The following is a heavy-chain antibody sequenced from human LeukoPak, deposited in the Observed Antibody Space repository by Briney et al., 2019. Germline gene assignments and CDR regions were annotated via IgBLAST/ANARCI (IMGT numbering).Heavy chain of an antibody. V-gene: IGHV4-4*02. D-gene: IGHD4-17*01. J-gene: IGHJ6*02. Sequence: PSETLSLTCAVSGGSITSSNWWSWVRQPPGKGLEWIGEIYHSGSTNYNPSLKSRVNMSVDKSKNQFSLKLSSVTAADTAVYYCAKLNADYVDYYYGMDVWGQGTTVTVSS. CDR1: GGSITSSNW. CDR3: AKLNADYVDYYYGMDV. CDR2: IYHSGST.